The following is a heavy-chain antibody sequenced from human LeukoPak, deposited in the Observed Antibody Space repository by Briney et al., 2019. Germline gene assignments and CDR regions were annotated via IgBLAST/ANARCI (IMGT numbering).Heavy chain of an antibody. CDR1: GYTFTGYY. J-gene: IGHJ4*02. D-gene: IGHD2-15*01. V-gene: IGHV1-2*02. Sequence: ASVKVSCKASGYTFTGYYMHWVRQAPGQGLEWMGWINPNSGGTNYAQKFQGRVTMTRDTSISTAYMELSRLRSDDTAVYYCAKELDCSSGSCYSEGVLDYWGQGTLVTVSS. CDR2: INPNSGGT. CDR3: AKELDCSSGSCYSEGVLDY.